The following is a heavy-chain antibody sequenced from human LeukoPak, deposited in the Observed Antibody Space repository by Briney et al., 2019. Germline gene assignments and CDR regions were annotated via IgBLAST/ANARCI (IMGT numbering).Heavy chain of an antibody. J-gene: IGHJ6*04. CDR1: GFTFSSYA. D-gene: IGHD4-17*01. CDR3: ARALYGDYEASLMDV. V-gene: IGHV3-30-3*01. CDR2: ISYDGSNK. Sequence: GGSLRLSCAASGFTFSSYAMHWVRQAPGKGLEWVAVISYDGSNKYYADSVKGRFTISRDNSKNTLYLQMNSLRAEDTAVYYCARALYGDYEASLMDVWGKGTTVTVSS.